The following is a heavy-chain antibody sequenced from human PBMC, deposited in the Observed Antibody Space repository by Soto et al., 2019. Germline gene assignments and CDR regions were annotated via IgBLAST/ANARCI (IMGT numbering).Heavy chain of an antibody. CDR1: GGSISSGGYY. CDR3: ARGGPRLSTVTTLIDY. V-gene: IGHV4-31*03. J-gene: IGHJ4*02. CDR2: IYYSGST. D-gene: IGHD4-17*01. Sequence: QVQLQESGPGLVKPSQTLSLTCTVSGGSISSGGYYWSWIRQHPGKGLEWIGYIYYSGSTYYNPSLKSRVTISVDTSKNQFSLKLSSVTAADTAVYYCARGGPRLSTVTTLIDYWGQGTLVTVSS.